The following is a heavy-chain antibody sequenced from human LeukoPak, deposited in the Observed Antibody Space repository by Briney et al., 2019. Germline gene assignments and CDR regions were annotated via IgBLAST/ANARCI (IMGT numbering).Heavy chain of an antibody. CDR2: IYSGGTT. Sequence: PGGSLRLSCAASGFTVSSNYMSWVRQAPGKGLEWVSVIYSGGTTYYADSVKGRFTISRDNSKNTLYLQMNSLRAEDTAVYYCAKVDDFWSGSMYYFDYWGQGTLVTVSS. J-gene: IGHJ4*02. CDR1: GFTVSSNY. D-gene: IGHD3-3*01. V-gene: IGHV3-53*01. CDR3: AKVDDFWSGSMYYFDY.